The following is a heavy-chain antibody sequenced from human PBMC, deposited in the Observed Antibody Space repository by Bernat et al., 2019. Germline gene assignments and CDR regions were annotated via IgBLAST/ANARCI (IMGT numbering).Heavy chain of an antibody. Sequence: QVQLQESGPGLVKPSGTLSLTCAVSGVYISSGHWWSWVRQPPGKGLEWIGEIYHSESTNYNPSLKSRVTISVDKSENQFSLKLNSVTAADTAVYYCATYSGSSHQWYFDYWGQGTLVTVSS. V-gene: IGHV4-4*02. CDR3: ATYSGSSHQWYFDY. CDR2: IYHSEST. D-gene: IGHD1-26*01. J-gene: IGHJ4*02. CDR1: GVYISSGHW.